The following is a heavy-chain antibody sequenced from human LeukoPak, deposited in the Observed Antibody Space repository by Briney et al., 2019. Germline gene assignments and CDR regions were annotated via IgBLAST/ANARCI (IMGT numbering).Heavy chain of an antibody. J-gene: IGHJ6*03. D-gene: IGHD3-16*02. CDR1: GGSIGTYY. Sequence: PSETLSLTCTVSGGSIGTYYWSWIRQSPGKGLEWIGYIYETGTRYNPYLQSRVTISVDRSRNQFFLKMSSVTAADTAVYYCARHIGGGIEDMDVWGKGTKVIVSS. CDR2: IYETGT. V-gene: IGHV4-59*08. CDR3: ARHIGGGIEDMDV.